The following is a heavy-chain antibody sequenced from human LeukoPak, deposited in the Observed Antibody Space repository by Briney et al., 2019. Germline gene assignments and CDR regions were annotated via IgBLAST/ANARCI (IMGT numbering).Heavy chain of an antibody. CDR2: IYPGDSDT. J-gene: IGHJ4*02. CDR3: ARRGGSFQGDYNFDH. V-gene: IGHV5-51*01. Sequence: ASVKISCKGSGYSFTNYWIAWVRQMPGKGLEWMGIIYPGDSDTRYSPSFQGQVTISADKSISTAYLQWRSLKASDTAMYYCARRGGSFQGDYNFDHWGQGTLVTVSS. D-gene: IGHD1-26*01. CDR1: GYSFTNYW.